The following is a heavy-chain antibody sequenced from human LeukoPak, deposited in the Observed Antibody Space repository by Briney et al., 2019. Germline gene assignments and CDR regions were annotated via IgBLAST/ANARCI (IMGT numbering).Heavy chain of an antibody. CDR1: GGSISSYY. Sequence: SETLSLTCTVSGGSISSYYWSWIRQPAGKGLECIGRIYTSGSTNYNPSLKSRVTMSVDTSKNQFSLKLSSVTAADTAVYYCARDTYYYDSSGYWADYWGQGTLVTVSS. CDR2: IYTSGST. V-gene: IGHV4-4*07. CDR3: ARDTYYYDSSGYWADY. D-gene: IGHD3-22*01. J-gene: IGHJ4*02.